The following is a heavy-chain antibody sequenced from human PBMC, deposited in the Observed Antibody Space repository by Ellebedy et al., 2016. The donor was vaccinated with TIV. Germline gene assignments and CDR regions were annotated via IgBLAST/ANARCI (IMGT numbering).Heavy chain of an antibody. Sequence: AASVKVSCKASGYTFTSYGISWVRQAPGQGLAWMGWISAYNGNTNYAQKLQGRVTITTDTSTSTAYMERRSLRSDDPAVYYCARDYTSSWRYYYYGMDVWGQGTTVTVSS. J-gene: IGHJ6*02. V-gene: IGHV1-18*01. CDR2: ISAYNGNT. CDR1: GYTFTSYG. D-gene: IGHD6-13*01. CDR3: ARDYTSSWRYYYYGMDV.